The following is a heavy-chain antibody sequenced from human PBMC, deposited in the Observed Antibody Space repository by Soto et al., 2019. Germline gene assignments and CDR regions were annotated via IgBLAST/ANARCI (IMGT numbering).Heavy chain of an antibody. V-gene: IGHV1-18*01. CDR1: GYTFTSYG. Sequence: ASVKVSCKASGYTFTSYGISWVRQAPGQGLEWMGWISAYNGNTNYAQKLQGRVTMTADESTSTAYMELSSLRSDDTAVYYCARDSRYCSGGSCYFLPGIDYWGQGTLVTVSS. D-gene: IGHD2-15*01. J-gene: IGHJ4*02. CDR2: ISAYNGNT. CDR3: ARDSRYCSGGSCYFLPGIDY.